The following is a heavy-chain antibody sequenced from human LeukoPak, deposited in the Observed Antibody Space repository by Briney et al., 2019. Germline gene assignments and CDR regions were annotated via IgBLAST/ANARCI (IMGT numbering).Heavy chain of an antibody. CDR1: GFTFTRYA. CDR3: ASEKVTGFDY. CDR2: ISYDGSNK. J-gene: IGHJ4*02. Sequence: GGSLRLSCAASGFTFTRYAMHWVRQAPGKGLEWVAVISYDGSNKYYADSVKGRFTISRDNSKNTLYLQMNSLRPEDTAVYYCASEKVTGFDYWGQGTLVTVSS. D-gene: IGHD2-21*02. V-gene: IGHV3-30*04.